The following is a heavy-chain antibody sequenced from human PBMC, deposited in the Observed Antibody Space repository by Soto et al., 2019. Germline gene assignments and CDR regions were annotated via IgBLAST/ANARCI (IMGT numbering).Heavy chain of an antibody. Sequence: SETLSLTCAVYGGSFSGYYWSWIRQPPGKGLEWIGEINHSGSTNYNPSLKSRVTISVDTSKNQFSLKLSSVTAADTAVYYCARCGLSSSSCWFDPWGQGTLVTVSS. D-gene: IGHD6-13*01. V-gene: IGHV4-34*01. CDR3: ARCGLSSSSCWFDP. CDR1: GGSFSGYY. J-gene: IGHJ5*02. CDR2: INHSGST.